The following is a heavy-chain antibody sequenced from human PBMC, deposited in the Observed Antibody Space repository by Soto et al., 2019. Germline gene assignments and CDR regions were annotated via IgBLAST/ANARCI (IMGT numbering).Heavy chain of an antibody. J-gene: IGHJ3*02. Sequence: QITLKESGPTLVKPTQTLTLTCTFSGFSLSTSGVGVGWIGQPPGKALEWLALIYWDDDKRYSPSLKSRITITKDTAKNPVVLTITNMDPVNTATYYCAHSSRGSSDDALHIWGQGTMVTVSS. D-gene: IGHD1-26*01. CDR3: AHSSRGSSDDALHI. CDR2: IYWDDDK. CDR1: GFSLSTSGVG. V-gene: IGHV2-5*02.